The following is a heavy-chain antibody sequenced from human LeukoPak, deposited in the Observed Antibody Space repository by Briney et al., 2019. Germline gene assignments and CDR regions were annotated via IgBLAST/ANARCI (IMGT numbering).Heavy chain of an antibody. D-gene: IGHD1-26*01. J-gene: IGHJ4*02. CDR1: GFIFSGYA. CDR2: ISGSGGNT. CDR3: ARHIVGTTTRLDY. V-gene: IGHV3-23*01. Sequence: GGSLRLSCTISGFIFSGYAMSWARQAPGRGLEWVSAISGSGGNTYYADSVKGRFTISRDNSKNTVYLQMNSLRAEDTAVYYCARHIVGTTTRLDYWGQGTLVTVSS.